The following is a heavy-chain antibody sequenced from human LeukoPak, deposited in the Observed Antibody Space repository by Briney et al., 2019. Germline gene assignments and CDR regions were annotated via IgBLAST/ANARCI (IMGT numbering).Heavy chain of an antibody. D-gene: IGHD4-23*01. CDR3: PRDGNSPADY. J-gene: IGHJ4*02. CDR2: ISHDGSDK. Sequence: GGSLRLSCAVPGFGFISSVMHWIRQGQGKGLEWVAVISHDGSDKFYADSVKGRLTISRDNSNNILYLQMNNLRPEDTAVYYCPRDGNSPADYWGQGTLVTVSS. CDR1: GFGFISSV. V-gene: IGHV3-30*03.